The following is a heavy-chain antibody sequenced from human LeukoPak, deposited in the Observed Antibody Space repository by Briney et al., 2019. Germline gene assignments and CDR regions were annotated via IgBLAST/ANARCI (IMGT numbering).Heavy chain of an antibody. Sequence: ASVKVSCKASGYTFTSYDINWVRQATGQGLEWMGWMNPNSGNTGYAQKFQGRVTMTRSTSISTAYMELSSLRSEDTAVYYCARVGYCSGGSCYQIDYWGQGTLVTVSS. J-gene: IGHJ4*02. CDR1: GYTFTSYD. V-gene: IGHV1-8*01. CDR3: ARVGYCSGGSCYQIDY. D-gene: IGHD2-15*01. CDR2: MNPNSGNT.